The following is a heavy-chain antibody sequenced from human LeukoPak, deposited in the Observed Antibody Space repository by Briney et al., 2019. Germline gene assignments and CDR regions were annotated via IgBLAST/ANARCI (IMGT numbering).Heavy chain of an antibody. Sequence: GGSLRLSCAASGFTFSSYWMHWVRQAPGKGLVWVSRINSDGSSTSYSDSVKGRFTISRDNAKNTLYLLINSLRAEDTAVYYCAREVIVGATQAFDIWGQGTMVTVSS. CDR2: INSDGSST. D-gene: IGHD1-26*01. CDR1: GFTFSSYW. J-gene: IGHJ3*02. CDR3: AREVIVGATQAFDI. V-gene: IGHV3-74*01.